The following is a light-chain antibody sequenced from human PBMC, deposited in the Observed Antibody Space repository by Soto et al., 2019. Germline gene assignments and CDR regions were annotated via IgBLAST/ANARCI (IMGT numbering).Light chain of an antibody. CDR2: ATS. Sequence: DIQMTQSPSSLSASVGDRVTITCRASQTISTYLNWYQQKPGKAPKLLIYATSSLQSGVPSRFSGSGSGTDFTLTISSLQPGDFATYYCQQSYSNRWTFGQGTKVELK. J-gene: IGKJ1*01. V-gene: IGKV1-39*01. CDR3: QQSYSNRWT. CDR1: QTISTY.